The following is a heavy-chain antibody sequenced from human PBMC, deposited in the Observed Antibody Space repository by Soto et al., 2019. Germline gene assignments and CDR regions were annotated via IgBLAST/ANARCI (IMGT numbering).Heavy chain of an antibody. CDR1: GGTFSSYA. D-gene: IGHD6-13*01. CDR3: ARAKCRYPHFDQLCYSSWEPYYYGMDV. V-gene: IGHV1-69*06. J-gene: IGHJ6*02. Sequence: GASVKVSCKASGGTFSSYAISWVRQAPGRGLEWMRGIIPIFGTANYAQKFQGRVTITADKSTSTAYMELSSLRSEDTAVYYCARAKCRYPHFDQLCYSSWEPYYYGMDVWGQGTTVTVSS. CDR2: IIPIFGTA.